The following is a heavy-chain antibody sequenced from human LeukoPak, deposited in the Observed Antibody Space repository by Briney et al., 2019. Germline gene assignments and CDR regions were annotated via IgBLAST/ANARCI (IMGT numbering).Heavy chain of an antibody. V-gene: IGHV4-39*01. CDR3: ARSHSVWTSFDY. CDR1: GGSISSSSYY. CDR2: IYYSGST. Sequence: SETLSLTCTVSGGSISSSSYYWGWIRQPPGKGLEWIGSIYYSGSTYYNPSLKSRVTISVDTSKNQFSLKLSSVTAADTAVYYCARSHSVWTSFDYWGQGTLVTVSS. D-gene: IGHD3/OR15-3a*01. J-gene: IGHJ4*02.